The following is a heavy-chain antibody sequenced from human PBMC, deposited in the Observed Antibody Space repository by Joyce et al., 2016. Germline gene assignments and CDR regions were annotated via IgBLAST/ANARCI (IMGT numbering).Heavy chain of an antibody. J-gene: IGHJ4*02. CDR1: GGSISSTSYY. CDR3: ARGMGSVVTPSAVDY. D-gene: IGHD4-23*01. CDR2: IYYSRSP. Sequence: QLQLQESGPGLVKPSETLSLTCTVSGGSISSTSYYWGWIRQPPGKGLEWIGSIYYSRSPYYNPSLRSQVTILGDTSKNQFSLKVSSVTAADTAVYYCARGMGSVVTPSAVDYWGRGTLVTVSS. V-gene: IGHV4-39*07.